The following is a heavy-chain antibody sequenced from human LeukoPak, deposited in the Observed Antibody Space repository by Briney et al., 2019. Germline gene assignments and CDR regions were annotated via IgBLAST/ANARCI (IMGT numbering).Heavy chain of an antibody. CDR3: AKDQGSSSWYPRFDY. CDR2: ISYDGSNK. V-gene: IGHV3-30*18. Sequence: GRSLRLSCAASGFTFSSYGMHWVRQAPGRGLEWVAVISYDGSNKYYADSVKGRFTISRDNSKNTLYLQMNSLRAEDTAVYYCAKDQGSSSWYPRFDYWGQGTLVTVSS. CDR1: GFTFSSYG. D-gene: IGHD6-13*01. J-gene: IGHJ4*02.